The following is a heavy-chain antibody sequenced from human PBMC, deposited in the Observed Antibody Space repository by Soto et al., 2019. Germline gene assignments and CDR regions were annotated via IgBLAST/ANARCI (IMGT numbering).Heavy chain of an antibody. CDR2: ISGSGGST. V-gene: IGHV3-23*01. Sequence: GGSLRLSCAASGFTFSSYAMSWVRQAPGKGLEWVSAISGSGGSTYYADSVKGRFTISRDNSKNTLYLQMNSLRAEDTAVYYCAKDSFPAQLFVSIYYFDYWGQGTLVTVSS. CDR1: GFTFSSYA. D-gene: IGHD6-13*01. CDR3: AKDSFPAQLFVSIYYFDY. J-gene: IGHJ4*02.